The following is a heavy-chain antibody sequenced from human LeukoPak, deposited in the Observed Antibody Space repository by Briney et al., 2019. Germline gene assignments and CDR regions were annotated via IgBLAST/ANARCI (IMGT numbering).Heavy chain of an antibody. Sequence: GGSMRLSCGASGFTFSSYSMNWVRQAPGRGLEWVSSISSSSSYIYYADSVKGRFTISRDNAKNSLYLQMNSLRAEDTAVYYCARSDGLDYWGQGTLVTVSS. CDR2: ISSSSSYI. CDR1: GFTFSSYS. J-gene: IGHJ4*02. V-gene: IGHV3-21*01. CDR3: ARSDGLDY. D-gene: IGHD5-24*01.